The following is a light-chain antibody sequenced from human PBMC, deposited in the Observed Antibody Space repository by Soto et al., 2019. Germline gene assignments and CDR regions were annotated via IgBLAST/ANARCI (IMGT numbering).Light chain of an antibody. J-gene: IGKJ4*01. CDR1: QTISTW. V-gene: IGKV1-5*03. CDR3: QQYSTYFSLT. CDR2: KST. Sequence: DILMTQSPSTLSASVLYRFTVTFRASQTISTWVAWYQHKPGKAPKLLIYKSTSLESGVPSRFSGSGSGTEFTLAINGLQPDDFASYYCQQYSTYFSLTFGGGTKVDIK.